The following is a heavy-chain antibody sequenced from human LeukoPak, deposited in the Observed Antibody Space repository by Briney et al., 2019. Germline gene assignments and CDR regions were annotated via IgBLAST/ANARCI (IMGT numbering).Heavy chain of an antibody. J-gene: IGHJ4*02. CDR3: ARFERSTGCY. CDR1: GGSISSSSYY. D-gene: IGHD2-8*02. V-gene: IGHV4-39*07. CDR2: IYHSDST. Sequence: PSETLSLTCTVSGGSISSSSYYWAWIRQPPGKGLEWIGTIYHSDSTYYNPSLKSRVAISVDTSKNQFSLKLNSVTAADTAVYYCARFERSTGCYWGQGTLVTVSS.